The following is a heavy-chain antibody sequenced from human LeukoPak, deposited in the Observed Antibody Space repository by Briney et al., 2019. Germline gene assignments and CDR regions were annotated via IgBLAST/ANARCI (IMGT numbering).Heavy chain of an antibody. CDR3: AREDFGVGWDYYYMDV. CDR2: IYTSGST. Sequence: SETLSLTCTVSGGSISSGSYYWSWIRQPAGKGLEWIGRIYTSGSTNYNPSLKSRVTISVDTSKNQFSLKLSSVTAADTAVYYCAREDFGVGWDYYYMDVWGKGTTVTVSS. CDR1: GGSISSGSYY. J-gene: IGHJ6*03. D-gene: IGHD3-3*01. V-gene: IGHV4-61*02.